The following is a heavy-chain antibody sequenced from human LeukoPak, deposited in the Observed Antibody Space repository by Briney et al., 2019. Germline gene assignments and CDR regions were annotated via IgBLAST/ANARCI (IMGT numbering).Heavy chain of an antibody. V-gene: IGHV4-59*12. CDR2: IYYSGST. CDR1: GGSISNKY. J-gene: IGHJ4*02. Sequence: SSETLSLTCTVSGGSISNKYWSWIRQPPGKGLERIGYIYYSGSTNYNPSLKSRVTISVDTSKNQFSLKLSSVTAADTAVYYCARDRPPFDYWGQGTLVTVSS. CDR3: ARDRPPFDY.